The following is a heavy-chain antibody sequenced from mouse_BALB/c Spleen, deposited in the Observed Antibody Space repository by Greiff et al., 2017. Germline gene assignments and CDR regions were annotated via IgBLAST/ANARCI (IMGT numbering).Heavy chain of an antibody. CDR1: GFTFSSYG. CDR2: ISSGGSYT. Sequence: VQLKQSGGDLVKPGGSLKLSCAASGFTFSSYGMSWVRQTPDKRLEWVATISSGGSYTYYPDSVKGRFTISRDNAKNTLYLQMSSLKSEDTAMYYCARRAGTKAMDYWGQGTSVTVSS. D-gene: IGHD4-1*01. J-gene: IGHJ4*01. V-gene: IGHV5-6*01. CDR3: ARRAGTKAMDY.